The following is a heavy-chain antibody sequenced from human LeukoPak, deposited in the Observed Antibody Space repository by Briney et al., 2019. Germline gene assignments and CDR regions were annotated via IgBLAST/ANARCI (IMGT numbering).Heavy chain of an antibody. CDR2: IKEDGSEQ. D-gene: IGHD6-13*01. J-gene: IGHJ4*02. V-gene: IGHV3-7*01. Sequence: AGGSLRLSCAASGFTFSTYWMSWVRQAPGKGLEWVANIKEDGSEQYYVDSLEGRFTISRDNAQNSLYLQMSSLRAEDTAMYYCARDSAGNDYWGQGTLVTVSS. CDR3: ARDSAGNDY. CDR1: GFTFSTYW.